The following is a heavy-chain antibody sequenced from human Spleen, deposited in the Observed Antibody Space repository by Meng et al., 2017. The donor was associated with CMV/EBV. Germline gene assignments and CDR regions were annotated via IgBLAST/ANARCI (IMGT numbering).Heavy chain of an antibody. CDR1: GFNFSNAW. Sequence: RLSCATSGFNFSNAWMTWVRQAPGKGLEWVGRIKRKADGGTTDYAAPVKGRFVISRDDSKNMVFLQMNSLKTEDTAVYYCTLLLVAPWGQGTLVTVSS. D-gene: IGHD2-21*01. CDR2: IKRKADGGTT. V-gene: IGHV3-15*01. J-gene: IGHJ5*02. CDR3: TLLLVAP.